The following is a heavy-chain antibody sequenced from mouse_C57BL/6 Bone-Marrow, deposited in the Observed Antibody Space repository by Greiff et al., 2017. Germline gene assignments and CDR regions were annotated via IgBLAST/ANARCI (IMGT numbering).Heavy chain of an antibody. Sequence: EVQLVESGGDLVKPGGSLKLSCAASGFTFSSYGMSWVRQTPDKRLEWVATISSGGSYTYYPDSVKGRFTISRDNAKNTLYLQMSRLKSEDTAMYYCARRGFYYGSRGYFDVWGTGTTVTVSS. J-gene: IGHJ1*03. CDR2: ISSGGSYT. V-gene: IGHV5-6*01. CDR3: ARRGFYYGSRGYFDV. D-gene: IGHD1-1*01. CDR1: GFTFSSYG.